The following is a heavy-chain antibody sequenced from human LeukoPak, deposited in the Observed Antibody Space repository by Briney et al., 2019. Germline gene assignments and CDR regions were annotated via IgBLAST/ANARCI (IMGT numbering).Heavy chain of an antibody. D-gene: IGHD3-22*01. CDR1: LGSISSGGYY. CDR3: ARDTYYYDSSGYRYGMDV. V-gene: IGHV4-31*03. Sequence: SQTLSLTCTLSLGSISSGGYYWSWIRQHPGKGLEWIGYIYYSGSTYYNPSLKSRVTISVDTSKNQFSLKLSSVTAADTAVYYCARDTYYYDSSGYRYGMDVWGQGTTVTVSS. J-gene: IGHJ6*02. CDR2: IYYSGST.